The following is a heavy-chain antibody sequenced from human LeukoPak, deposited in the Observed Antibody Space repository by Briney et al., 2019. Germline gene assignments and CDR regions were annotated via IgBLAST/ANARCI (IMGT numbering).Heavy chain of an antibody. V-gene: IGHV4-34*01. D-gene: IGHD3-10*01. J-gene: IGHJ4*02. CDR3: ARGGSAMNFDY. CDR1: GESFTGYY. Sequence: PSETLSLTCAVYGESFTGYYWSWIRQPPGKGLEWIAEINHSGTTNDNPSLKSRVTISVDMSKNQFSLKLSSVTAADTAVYYCARGGSAMNFDYWGQGTLVTVSS. CDR2: INHSGTT.